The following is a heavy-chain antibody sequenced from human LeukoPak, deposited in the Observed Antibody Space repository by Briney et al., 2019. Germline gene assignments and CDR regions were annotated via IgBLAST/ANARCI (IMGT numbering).Heavy chain of an antibody. CDR1: GFTFSKAW. V-gene: IGHV3-49*04. CDR3: TRDRYSVRVYSYFDY. Sequence: GGSLRLSCAASGFTFSKAWISWVRQAPGKGLEWVGVIGSKAYGGTTDYAASVKGRFTISRDDSKSIAYLQMNSLKTEDTAVYYCTRDRYSVRVYSYFDYWGQGTLVTVSS. CDR2: IGSKAYGGTT. J-gene: IGHJ4*02. D-gene: IGHD2-8*01.